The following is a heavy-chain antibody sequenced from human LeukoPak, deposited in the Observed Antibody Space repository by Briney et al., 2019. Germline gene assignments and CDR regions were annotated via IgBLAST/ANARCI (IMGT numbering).Heavy chain of an antibody. CDR3: AREGSPGPGAFDI. J-gene: IGHJ3*02. Sequence: GGSLRLSCAASGFTVSSNYMSWVRQAPGKGLEWVSVINSGGSTYYADSVKGRFTISRDNSKNTLYLQMNSLRAEDTAVYYCAREGSPGPGAFDIWGQGTMVTVSS. D-gene: IGHD3-10*01. CDR2: INSGGST. CDR1: GFTVSSNY. V-gene: IGHV3-66*01.